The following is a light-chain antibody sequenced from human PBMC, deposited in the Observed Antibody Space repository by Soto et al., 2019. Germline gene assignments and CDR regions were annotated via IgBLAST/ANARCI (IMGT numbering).Light chain of an antibody. CDR1: SSDLDGYNY. CDR2: EVS. J-gene: IGLJ1*01. Sequence: QSVLTQPASVSGSPGQSITISCTGTSSDLDGYNYVSWYQQHPGKAPKLMIYEVSNRPSGVSNRFSGSKSGNTASLTISGLQDEEEADYYCSSYKSRSTLVFGTGTKVTV. CDR3: SSYKSRSTLV. V-gene: IGLV2-14*01.